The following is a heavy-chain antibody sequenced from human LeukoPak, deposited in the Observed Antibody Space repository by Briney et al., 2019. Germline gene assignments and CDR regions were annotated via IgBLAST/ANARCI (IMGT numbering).Heavy chain of an antibody. CDR3: ARDPGLFYFDY. V-gene: IGHV3-21*01. D-gene: IGHD3-16*01. J-gene: IGHJ4*02. Sequence: TGGSLRLSCAASGFTFSAYNMNWVRLAPGKGLEWVSSISSSSAHIYYADSLKGRFTISRDNAKNSLYLQMNSLRAEDTAVYYCARDPGLFYFDYGGRGTLVTVSS. CDR1: GFTFSAYN. CDR2: ISSSSAHI.